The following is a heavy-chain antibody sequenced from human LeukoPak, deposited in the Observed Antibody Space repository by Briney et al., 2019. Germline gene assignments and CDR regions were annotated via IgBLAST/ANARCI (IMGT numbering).Heavy chain of an antibody. Sequence: GGSLRLSCAASGFTFSSYWMSWVRQAPGKGLEWVANTKQDGSEKYYVDSVKGRFTISRDNADNALYLQMNSLRGDDTALYYCARGVDSAIDWWGQGTLVTVSS. V-gene: IGHV3-7*01. CDR1: GFTFSSYW. J-gene: IGHJ4*02. CDR3: ARGVDSAIDW. D-gene: IGHD3-9*01. CDR2: TKQDGSEK.